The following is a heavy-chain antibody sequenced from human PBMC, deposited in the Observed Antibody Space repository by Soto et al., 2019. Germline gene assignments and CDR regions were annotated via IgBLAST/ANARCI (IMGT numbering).Heavy chain of an antibody. D-gene: IGHD6-6*01. J-gene: IGHJ6*02. Sequence: QVQLVQSGAEVKKPGSSVKVSCKASGGTFSSYAISWVRQAPGQGLEWMGGIIPIFGTANYAQKFRGRVTITADESTSTAYMELSSLRSEDTAVYYCARGGIIAARSHYYYGMDVWGQGTTVTVSS. CDR2: IIPIFGTA. CDR1: GGTFSSYA. V-gene: IGHV1-69*12. CDR3: ARGGIIAARSHYYYGMDV.